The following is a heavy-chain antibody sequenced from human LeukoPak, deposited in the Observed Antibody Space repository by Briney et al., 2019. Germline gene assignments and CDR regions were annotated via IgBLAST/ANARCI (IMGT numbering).Heavy chain of an antibody. V-gene: IGHV3-43*02. CDR2: ISGNGLST. CDR1: GFTFDDYA. Sequence: GGSLRLSCAASGFTFDDYAMHWVRQAPGKGLEWVSLISGNGLSTYYADSVKGRFTISRDNNKNSLSLQMNSLRTEDTALYYCAKAGRGYSYNDYWGQEPWSPSPQ. D-gene: IGHD5-18*01. J-gene: IGHJ4*01. CDR3: AKAGRGYSYNDY.